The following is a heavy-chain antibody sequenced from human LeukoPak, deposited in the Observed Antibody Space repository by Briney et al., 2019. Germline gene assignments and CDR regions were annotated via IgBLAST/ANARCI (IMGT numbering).Heavy chain of an antibody. CDR2: IYYSGST. CDR3: ARGLGGAHNWFDP. D-gene: IGHD3-10*01. J-gene: IGHJ5*02. V-gene: IGHV4-59*01. Sequence: PSETLSLTCTASGGSISSYYWSWIRQPPGKGLEWIGYIYYSGSTNYNPSLKSRVTISIDTSKNQFSLKLSSVTAADTAVYYCARGLGGAHNWFDPWGQGTLVTVSS. CDR1: GGSISSYY.